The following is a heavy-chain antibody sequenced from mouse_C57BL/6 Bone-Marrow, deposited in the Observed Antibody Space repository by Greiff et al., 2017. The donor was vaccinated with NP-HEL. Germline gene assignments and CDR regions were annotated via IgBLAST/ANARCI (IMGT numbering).Heavy chain of an antibody. CDR1: GYTFTSYW. D-gene: IGHD2-4*01. Sequence: QVQLQQPGAELVMPGASVKLSCKASGYTFTSYWMHWVKQRPGQGLEWIGEIDPSDSNTNYNQKFKGKSTLTVDKSSSTAYMQLRSLTSAASAVYYCSRRLPLRYYDWGGYWYFAVWGTGTTVTVSS. CDR3: SRRLPLRYYDWGGYWYFAV. CDR2: IDPSDSNT. V-gene: IGHV1-69*01. J-gene: IGHJ1*03.